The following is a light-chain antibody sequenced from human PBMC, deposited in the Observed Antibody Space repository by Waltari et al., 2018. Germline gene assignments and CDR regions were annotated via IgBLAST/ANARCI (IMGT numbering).Light chain of an antibody. CDR2: GTS. Sequence: WRARQRVTRISLTWDQKKVGQAPRLLIYGTSSRATGIPDRFSGSGSGTEFTLTISRLEPEDFAVYYCQQYDGEVVTFGGGTKVEI. J-gene: IGKJ4*01. V-gene: IGKV3-20*01. CDR3: QQYDGEVVT. CDR1: QRVTRIS.